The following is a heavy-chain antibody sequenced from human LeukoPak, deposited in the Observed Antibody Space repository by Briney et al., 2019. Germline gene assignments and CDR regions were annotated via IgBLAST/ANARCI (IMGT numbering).Heavy chain of an antibody. CDR1: GGSFSGYY. D-gene: IGHD3-3*01. Sequence: SETLSLTCAVYGGSFSGYYWSWIRQPPGKGLEWIGEINHSGSTNYNPSLKSRVTISVDTSKNQFSLKLSSVTAADTAVYYCAGLTIFGVVIIYWGQGTLVTVSS. CDR2: INHSGST. CDR3: AGLTIFGVVIIY. V-gene: IGHV4-34*01. J-gene: IGHJ4*02.